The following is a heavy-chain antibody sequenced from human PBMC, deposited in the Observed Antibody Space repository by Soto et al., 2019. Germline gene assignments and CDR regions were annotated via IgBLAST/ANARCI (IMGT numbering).Heavy chain of an antibody. CDR1: GYTFTSYD. CDR2: MKPNSGNT. Sequence: QVQLVQSGAEVKKPGASVKVSCKASGYTFTSYDINWVRQATGQGLEWMGWMKPNSGNTGYAQKFQGRVTMTRNTSISTAYMELSSLRSEDTAVYYCAGGIVPAAMISSPGLDYLGQGTLVTVSS. J-gene: IGHJ4*02. V-gene: IGHV1-8*01. CDR3: AGGIVPAAMISSPGLDY. D-gene: IGHD2-2*01.